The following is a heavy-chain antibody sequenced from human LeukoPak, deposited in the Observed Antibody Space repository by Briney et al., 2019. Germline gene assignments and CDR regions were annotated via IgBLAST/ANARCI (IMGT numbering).Heavy chain of an antibody. CDR1: GYTFTIYD. CDR3: ARDRGSWFDP. Sequence: ASVTVSCTASGYTFTIYDISWVRQPPGQGLEWMGWISAYNGNTNYAQKLQGRVTMTTDTSTSTAYMELTSLRSDDTAVYHCARDRGSWFDPWGQGTLVTVSS. V-gene: IGHV1-18*04. J-gene: IGHJ5*02. D-gene: IGHD3-10*01. CDR2: ISAYNGNT.